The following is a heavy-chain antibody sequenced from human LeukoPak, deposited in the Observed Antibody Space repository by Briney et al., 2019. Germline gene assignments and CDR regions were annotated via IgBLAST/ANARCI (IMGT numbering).Heavy chain of an antibody. D-gene: IGHD2-8*01. J-gene: IGHJ4*02. V-gene: IGHV1-18*01. CDR1: GYTFTNYG. CDR2: ISAYNGNR. CDR3: ARDCTNGVCSTFDY. Sequence: GASVKVSCKASGYTFTNYGISWGRQAPGQGLEWMGWISAYNGNRNYAQELQGRVTMTTDTSTSTAYMELRSLRSDDTAVYYCARDCTNGVCSTFDYWGQGTLVTVSS.